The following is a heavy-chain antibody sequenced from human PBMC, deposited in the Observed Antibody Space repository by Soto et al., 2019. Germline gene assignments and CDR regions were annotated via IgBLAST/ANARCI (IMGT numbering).Heavy chain of an antibody. D-gene: IGHD3-22*01. CDR1: GGSISSGGYY. CDR2: IYYSGST. V-gene: IGHV4-61*08. J-gene: IGHJ3*02. Sequence: SETLSLTCTVSGGSISSGGYYWSWIRQHPGKGLEWIGYIYYSGSTNYNPSLKSRVTISVDTSKNQFSLKLSSVTAADTAVYYCASDGGGSGYYGDAFDIWGQGTMVTV. CDR3: ASDGGGSGYYGDAFDI.